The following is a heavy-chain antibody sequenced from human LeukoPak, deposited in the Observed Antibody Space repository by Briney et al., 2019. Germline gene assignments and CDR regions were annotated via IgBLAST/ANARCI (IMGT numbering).Heavy chain of an antibody. CDR3: ARGVQLTFDY. CDR1: GFTFCSYA. D-gene: IGHD5-18*01. J-gene: IGHJ4*02. CDR2: ISYDGSNK. Sequence: GGSLRLSCAASGFTFCSYAMHWVRQAPGKGLEWVAVISYDGSNKYYADSVKGRFTISRDNSKNTLYLQMNSLRAEDTAVYYCARGVQLTFDYWGQGTLVTVSS. V-gene: IGHV3-30*04.